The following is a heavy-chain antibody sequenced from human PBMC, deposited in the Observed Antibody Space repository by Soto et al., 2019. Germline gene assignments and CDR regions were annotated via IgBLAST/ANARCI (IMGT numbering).Heavy chain of an antibody. V-gene: IGHV4-59*08. CDR2: MGYNGYT. CDR3: AKQGFGELHGLVDV. J-gene: IGHJ6*02. CDR1: GGPMSNYY. Sequence: QVQLQESGPGLVKPSETLSLTCTISGGPMSNYYCSWFRQPTGQGLEWIGYMGYNGYTRYNPSLRSRVTISLDTFKNQFPLNLGAGTSADTALYYCAKQGFGELHGLVDVWGQGTTVIVSS. D-gene: IGHD3-10*01.